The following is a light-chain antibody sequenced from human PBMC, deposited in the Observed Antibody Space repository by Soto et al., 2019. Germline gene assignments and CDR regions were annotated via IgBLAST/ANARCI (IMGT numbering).Light chain of an antibody. J-gene: IGLJ1*01. CDR3: SSYTSSTTYTFV. CDR1: IRDIGGYNY. V-gene: IGLV2-14*01. Sequence: QSALTQPASVSGSPGQSITISCTGTIRDIGGYNYVSWYQQHPGKAPKVMIYDVSNRPSGVSNRFSGSKSGNTASLTISGLQAEDEADYYCSSYTSSTTYTFVFGAGTTLTVL. CDR2: DVS.